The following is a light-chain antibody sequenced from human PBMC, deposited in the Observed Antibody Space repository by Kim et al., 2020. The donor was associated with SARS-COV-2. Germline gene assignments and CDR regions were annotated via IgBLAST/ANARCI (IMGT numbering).Light chain of an antibody. J-gene: IGLJ6*01. CDR2: EDN. V-gene: IGLV6-57*04. Sequence: NFMLTQSHSVSESPGKTVTISCTRSSGRIDSSYVHWFQQRPGSAPTSVIYEDNQRPSGVPDRFSGYIDSSSNSASLTISGLRTEDEADYYCQSHDVNNNWVFGGGTKVTVL. CDR1: SGRIDSSY. CDR3: QSHDVNNNWV.